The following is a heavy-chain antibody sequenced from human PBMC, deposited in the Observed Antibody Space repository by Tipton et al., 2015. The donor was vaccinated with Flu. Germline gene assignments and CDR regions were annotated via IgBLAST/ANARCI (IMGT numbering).Heavy chain of an antibody. V-gene: IGHV4-61*08. CDR3: ARRDYSNYVSDPKSWFDP. Sequence: LSLTCTVSGGSVSSGVYYWGWIRQFPGKGLEWIGTVSRTGSTIYNPSLKSRVTISIDTSKNQFSLKMKSVTASDMAVYYCARRDYSNYVSDPKSWFDPWGQGTLVAVSS. CDR1: GGSVSSGVYY. J-gene: IGHJ5*02. CDR2: VSRTGST. D-gene: IGHD4-11*01.